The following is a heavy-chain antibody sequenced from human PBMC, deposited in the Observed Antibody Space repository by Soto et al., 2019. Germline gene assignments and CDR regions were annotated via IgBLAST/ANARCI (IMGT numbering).Heavy chain of an antibody. CDR2: IYYTGST. CDR1: DGPMSSYY. J-gene: IGHJ5*02. CDR3: ARTLRLLDWGPRPNCFDL. V-gene: IGHV4-59*01. D-gene: IGHD7-27*01. Sequence: QVKLQESGPGLVKPSETLSLACSVSDGPMSSYYWSWIRQPPGKGLEWIASIYYTGSTKYNPSLAGRVTISIDTSKSHFSLRLSSLIAADSAVYYCARTLRLLDWGPRPNCFDLWGQGTLVTVSS.